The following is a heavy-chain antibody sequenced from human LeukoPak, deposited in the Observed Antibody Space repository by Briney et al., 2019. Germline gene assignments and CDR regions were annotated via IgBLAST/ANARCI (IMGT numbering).Heavy chain of an antibody. CDR2: VSGGGSTV. V-gene: IGHV3-48*01. CDR1: GFTFSDHI. CDR3: VRQFAS. J-gene: IGHJ4*02. Sequence: GGSLRLSCAASGFTFSDHIMNWVRQLPGKRLEWVVYVSGGGSTVYYADSVKGRFTISRDNGKSSLYLQMNSLRVEDTALYYCVRQFASWGQGTLVTVSS.